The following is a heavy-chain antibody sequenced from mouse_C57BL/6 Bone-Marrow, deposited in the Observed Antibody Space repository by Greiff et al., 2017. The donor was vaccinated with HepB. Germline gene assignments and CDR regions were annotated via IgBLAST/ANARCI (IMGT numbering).Heavy chain of an antibody. CDR3: ARSGAMVTNWFAY. V-gene: IGHV1-64*01. CDR1: GYTFTSYW. Sequence: QVQLKESGAELVKPGASVKLSCKASGYTFTSYWMHWVKQRPGQGLEWIGMIHPNSGSTNYNEKFKSKATLTVDKSASPAYMQLSSLTSEDSAVYYCARSGAMVTNWFAYWGQGTLVTVSA. CDR2: IHPNSGST. D-gene: IGHD2-2*01. J-gene: IGHJ3*01.